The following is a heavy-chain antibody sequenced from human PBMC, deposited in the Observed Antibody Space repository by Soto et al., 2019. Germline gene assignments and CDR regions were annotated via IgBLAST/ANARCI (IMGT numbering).Heavy chain of an antibody. CDR2: ISSSSTI. Sequence: GGSLRLSCAASGFTFSSYSMNWVRQAPGKGLEWVSYISSSSTIYYADSVKGRFTISRDNAKNSLYLQMNSLRDEDTAVYYCARAGLRFSGGYYYYGMDVWGQGTTVTVSS. D-gene: IGHD3-3*01. CDR1: GFTFSSYS. J-gene: IGHJ6*02. V-gene: IGHV3-48*02. CDR3: ARAGLRFSGGYYYYGMDV.